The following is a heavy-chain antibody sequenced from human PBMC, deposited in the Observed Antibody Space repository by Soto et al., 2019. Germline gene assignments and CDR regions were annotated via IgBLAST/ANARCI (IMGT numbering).Heavy chain of an antibody. CDR3: AARGRSGYCSSTSCYPY. CDR2: IIPILGIA. J-gene: IGHJ4*02. D-gene: IGHD2-2*01. V-gene: IGHV1-69*02. Sequence: QVQLVQSGAEVKKPGSSVKVSCKASGGTFSSYTISWVRQAPGQGLEWMGRIIPILGIANYAQKFQGRVTISADKSTNTAYMELSSLRSEDTAVYYCAARGRSGYCSSTSCYPYWGQGTLVTVSS. CDR1: GGTFSSYT.